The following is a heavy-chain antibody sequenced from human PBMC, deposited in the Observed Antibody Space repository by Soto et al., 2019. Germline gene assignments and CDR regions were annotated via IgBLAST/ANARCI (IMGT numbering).Heavy chain of an antibody. D-gene: IGHD1-26*01. CDR1: GYTLTELS. V-gene: IGHV1-24*01. Sequence: ASVKVSCKVSGYTLTELSMHWVRQAPGKGLEWMGGFDPEDGETIYAQKFQGRVTMTEDTSTDTAYMELSSLRSEDTAVYYCATTIRVGGQRPPDYQLRGQGTLVLGSS. J-gene: IGHJ1*01. CDR3: ATTIRVGGQRPPDYQL. CDR2: FDPEDGET.